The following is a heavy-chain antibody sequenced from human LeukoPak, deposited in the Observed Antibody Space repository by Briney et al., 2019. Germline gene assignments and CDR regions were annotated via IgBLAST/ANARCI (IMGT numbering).Heavy chain of an antibody. D-gene: IGHD3-10*01. CDR3: ARVSSPPLGSGSYYDFDY. CDR2: IIPIFGTA. CDR1: GGTFSSYA. Sequence: ASVKVSCKASGGTFSSYAISWVRQAPGQGLEWMGRIIPIFGTANYAQKFQGRVTMTRNTSISTAYIELSSLRSEDTAVYYCARVSSPPLGSGSYYDFDYWGQGTLVTVSS. V-gene: IGHV1-69*05. J-gene: IGHJ4*02.